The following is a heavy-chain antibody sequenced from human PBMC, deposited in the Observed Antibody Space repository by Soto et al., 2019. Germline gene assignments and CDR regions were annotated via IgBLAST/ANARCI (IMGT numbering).Heavy chain of an antibody. V-gene: IGHV3-23*01. D-gene: IGHD1-26*01. J-gene: IGHJ4*01. CDR3: AREDGIAGETSAFDY. CDR2: SGGDDDTT. Sequence: GGSLRLSCAASGFTFSSYSMSWVRQAPGKGLEWVSGFRSGGDDDTTYYADSVRGRFTISRDNAKNSLFLQMSSLTAEDTAVYYCAREDGIAGETSAFDYWGHGTLVTVSS. CDR1: GFTFSSYS.